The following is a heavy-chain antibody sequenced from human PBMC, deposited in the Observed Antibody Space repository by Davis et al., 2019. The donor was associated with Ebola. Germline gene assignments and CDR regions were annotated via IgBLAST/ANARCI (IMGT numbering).Heavy chain of an antibody. CDR3: ANPAGYYYDSSGYYRTSYYFDY. CDR2: ISSDSDYI. V-gene: IGHV3-21*01. J-gene: IGHJ4*02. Sequence: PGGSLRLSCAASGFTFSTYSMSWVRQAPGKGLAWVSSISSDSDYIYYADSVKGRFTISRDNAKNSLYLQMNSLRAEDTAVYYCANPAGYYYDSSGYYRTSYYFDYWGQGTLVTVSS. CDR1: GFTFSTYS. D-gene: IGHD3-22*01.